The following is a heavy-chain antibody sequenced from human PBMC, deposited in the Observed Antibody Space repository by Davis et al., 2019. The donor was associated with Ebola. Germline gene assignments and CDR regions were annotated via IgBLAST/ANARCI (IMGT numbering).Heavy chain of an antibody. D-gene: IGHD4-17*01. CDR2: INPSGGST. Sequence: AASVKVSCKASGYTFTSYYMHWVRQAPGQGLEWMGIINPSGGSTSYAQKFQGRVTMTRDTSTSTAYMELRSLRSDDTAVYYCAREAADYVLYYYGMDVWGQGTTVTVSS. V-gene: IGHV1-46*01. CDR1: GYTFTSYY. CDR3: AREAADYVLYYYGMDV. J-gene: IGHJ6*02.